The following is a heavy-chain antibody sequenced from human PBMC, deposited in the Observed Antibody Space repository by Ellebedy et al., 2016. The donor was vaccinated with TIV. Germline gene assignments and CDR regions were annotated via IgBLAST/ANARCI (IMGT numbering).Heavy chain of an antibody. CDR2: ISWNSGSI. D-gene: IGHD4-17*01. V-gene: IGHV3-9*01. J-gene: IGHJ5*02. Sequence: GGSLRLXXAASGFTFDDYAMHWVRQAPGKGLEWVSGISWNSGSIGYADSVKGRFTISRDNAKNSLYLQMNSLRAEDTALYYCARRGHDYGDYVGAWGQGTLVTVSS. CDR1: GFTFDDYA. CDR3: ARRGHDYGDYVGA.